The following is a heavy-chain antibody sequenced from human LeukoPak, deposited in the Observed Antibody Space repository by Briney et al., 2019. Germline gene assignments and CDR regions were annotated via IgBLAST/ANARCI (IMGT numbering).Heavy chain of an antibody. V-gene: IGHV3-21*01. CDR3: ARAVGYNHGGFNY. CDR2: ISSSSSYI. CDR1: GFTFSSYS. Sequence: GGSLRLSCAASGFTFSSYSMNWVRQAPGKGLEWVSSISSSSSYIYYADSVKGRFTISRDNAKNSLYLQMNSLRAEDTAVYYRARAVGYNHGGFNYWGQGTLVTVSS. J-gene: IGHJ4*02. D-gene: IGHD5-24*01.